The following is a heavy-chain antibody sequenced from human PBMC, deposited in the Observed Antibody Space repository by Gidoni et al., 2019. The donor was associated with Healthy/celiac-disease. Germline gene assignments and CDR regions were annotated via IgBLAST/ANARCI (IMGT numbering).Heavy chain of an antibody. D-gene: IGHD1-26*01. CDR2: ISSSSSYI. Sequence: EVQLVESGGGLVKPGGSLRLSCAASGFTFSSYSMNWVRQAPGKGLEWVSSISSSSSYIYYADSVKGRFTISRDNAKNSLYLQMNSLRAEDTAVYYCARSGGSYYLEGSADDYWGQGTLVTVSS. CDR3: ARSGGSYYLEGSADDY. CDR1: GFTFSSYS. V-gene: IGHV3-21*01. J-gene: IGHJ4*02.